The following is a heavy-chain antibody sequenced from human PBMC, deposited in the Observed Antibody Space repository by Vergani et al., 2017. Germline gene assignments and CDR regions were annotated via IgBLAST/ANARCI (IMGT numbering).Heavy chain of an antibody. J-gene: IGHJ6*02. CDR2: INPNSGGT. D-gene: IGHD3-9*01. CDR3: ARAAPPYDIRYGMDV. CDR1: GYTFTGYY. Sequence: QVQLVQSGAEVKKPGASVKVSCKASGYTFTGYYMHWVRQAPGQGLEWMGWINPNSGGTNYAQKFQGRVTMTRDTSISTAYMELSRLRSDDTAVYYCARAAPPYDIRYGMDVWGQGTTVTVSS. V-gene: IGHV1-2*02.